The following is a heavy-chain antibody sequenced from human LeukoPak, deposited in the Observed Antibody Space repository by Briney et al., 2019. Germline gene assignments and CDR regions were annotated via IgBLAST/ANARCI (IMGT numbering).Heavy chain of an antibody. J-gene: IGHJ4*02. CDR1: RSTFTGYY. CDR2: INLNSGGT. Sequence: ASVKDSCKTSRSTFTGYYMHWVRQAPGRGVEWMGWINLNSGGTNYAQNFQGRVTMTRDTSITTAYMELSRLTSDDTAVYYCARDRVTTNTPYFDSWGQGTLVTVSS. D-gene: IGHD4-17*01. V-gene: IGHV1-2*02. CDR3: ARDRVTTNTPYFDS.